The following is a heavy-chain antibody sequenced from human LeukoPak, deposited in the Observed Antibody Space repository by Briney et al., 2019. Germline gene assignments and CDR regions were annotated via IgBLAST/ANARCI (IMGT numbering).Heavy chain of an antibody. J-gene: IGHJ4*02. Sequence: NSSETLSLTCTVSGGSISSYYWSWIRQPPGKGLEWIGYIYHSGSTNYNPSLKSRVTISVDTSKNQFSLKLSSVTAADTAVYYCARGGGYASPIGYWGQGALVTVSS. D-gene: IGHD5-12*01. CDR2: IYHSGST. CDR3: ARGGGYASPIGY. V-gene: IGHV4-59*01. CDR1: GGSISSYY.